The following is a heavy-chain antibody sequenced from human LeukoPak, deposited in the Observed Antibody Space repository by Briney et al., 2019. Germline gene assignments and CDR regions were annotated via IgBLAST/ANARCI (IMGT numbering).Heavy chain of an antibody. D-gene: IGHD4-17*01. J-gene: IGHJ4*02. V-gene: IGHV3-23*01. Sequence: GGSLRLSCAASGFTFNSHAMSWVRQAPGKGLEWVSTISGGSGSTYYADSVQGRFTISRDNAKNSLYLQMNSLRAEDTAVYYCARVATVTTNYFDYWGQGTLVTVSS. CDR1: GFTFNSHA. CDR2: ISGGSGST. CDR3: ARVATVTTNYFDY.